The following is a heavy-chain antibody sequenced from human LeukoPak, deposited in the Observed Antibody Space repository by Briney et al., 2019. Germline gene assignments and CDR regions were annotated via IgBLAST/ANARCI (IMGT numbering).Heavy chain of an antibody. Sequence: PGGSLRLSCAASGCTFNYYSMNWVRQAPGKGLEWVSSISITSNYIYYADSVKGRFTISRDNAKNSLFLQMNSLRAEDTALYYCARDGGSYGSGSYFPLYFDYWGQGALVTVSS. CDR3: ARDGGSYGSGSYFPLYFDY. CDR1: GCTFNYYS. CDR2: ISITSNYI. D-gene: IGHD3-10*01. J-gene: IGHJ4*02. V-gene: IGHV3-21*01.